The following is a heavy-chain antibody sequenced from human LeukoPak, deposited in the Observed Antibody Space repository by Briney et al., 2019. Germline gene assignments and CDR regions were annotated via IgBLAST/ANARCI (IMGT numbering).Heavy chain of an antibody. CDR2: ISSSGSTI. D-gene: IGHD3-22*01. CDR3: ARSYYDSSGYYYYYYGMDV. V-gene: IGHV3-11*01. CDR1: GFTFSDYY. J-gene: IGHJ6*02. Sequence: PGGSLRLSCAASGFTFSDYYMSWIRQAPGKGLEWVSYISSSGSTIYYADSVKGRFTISRDNAKNSLYLQMNSLRAEDTAVYYCARSYYDSSGYYYYYYGMDVWGQGTTVTVSS.